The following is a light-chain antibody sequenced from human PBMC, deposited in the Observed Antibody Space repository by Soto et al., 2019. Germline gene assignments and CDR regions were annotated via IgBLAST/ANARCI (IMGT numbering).Light chain of an antibody. CDR2: DAS. J-gene: IGKJ3*01. V-gene: IGKV3-11*01. CDR1: QSVSNY. Sequence: ETVLTQSPVTRSLSPGERATLSCRASQSVSNYLAWYQQKPGQAPRLLIYDASNRATGVPARFSGSGSGTDFTLTISSLEPEDFAVYYCQQRYTWPSFGPGTRVDLK. CDR3: QQRYTWPS.